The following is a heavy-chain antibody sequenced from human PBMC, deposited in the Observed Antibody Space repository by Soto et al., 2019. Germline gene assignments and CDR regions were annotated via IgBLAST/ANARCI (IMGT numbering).Heavy chain of an antibody. CDR1: GGSISSSSYY. CDR2: IYYSGST. J-gene: IGHJ4*02. D-gene: IGHD3-9*01. CDR3: ARHADMLPGYYVAY. Sequence: QLQLQESGPGLVKPSETLSLTCTVSGGSISSSSYYWGWIRQPPGKGLEWIGSIYYSGSTYYNPALKSRVTXXVXTXXNQFSRKRSSVTAADTAVYYCARHADMLPGYYVAYWGQGTLVTVSS. V-gene: IGHV4-39*01.